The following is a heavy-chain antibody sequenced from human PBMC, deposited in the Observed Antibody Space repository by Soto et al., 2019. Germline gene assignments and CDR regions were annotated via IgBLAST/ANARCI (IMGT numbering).Heavy chain of an antibody. Sequence: ASVKVSCKVSGYTLTELSMHWVRQAPGKGLEWMGGFDPEDGETIYAQKFQGRVTMTEDTSTDTADMELSSLRPEDTAVYYCATPSSGWYQGGAFDIWGQGTMVTVSS. D-gene: IGHD6-19*01. CDR3: ATPSSGWYQGGAFDI. CDR1: GYTLTELS. CDR2: FDPEDGET. J-gene: IGHJ3*02. V-gene: IGHV1-24*01.